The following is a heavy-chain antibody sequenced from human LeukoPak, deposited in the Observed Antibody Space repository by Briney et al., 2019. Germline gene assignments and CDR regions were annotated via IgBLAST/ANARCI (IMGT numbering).Heavy chain of an antibody. CDR2: IYYSGST. CDR3: ARGTRYFDWSTPYYFDY. J-gene: IGHJ4*02. D-gene: IGHD3-9*01. Sequence: PSETLSLTCTVSGGSISSYYWSWIRQPPGKGLEWIGYIYYSGSTNYNPSLKSRVTISVDTSKNQFSLKLSSVTAADTAVYYCARGTRYFDWSTPYYFDYWGQGTLVTVSS. CDR1: GGSISSYY. V-gene: IGHV4-59*01.